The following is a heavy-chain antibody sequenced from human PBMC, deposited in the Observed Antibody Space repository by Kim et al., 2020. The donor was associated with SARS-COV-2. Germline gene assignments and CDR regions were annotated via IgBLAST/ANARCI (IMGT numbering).Heavy chain of an antibody. CDR3: ARHDYGNNWFDP. V-gene: IGHV4-39*01. J-gene: IGHJ5*02. D-gene: IGHD4-17*01. Sequence: SETLSLTCTVSGGSISNSSYYWGWIRQPPGKGLEWIGSIYYRGSTDYNPSLKSRVTISVDTSKDQFSLKLSSVTAADTAVYYCARHDYGNNWFDPWGQGTLVTVSS. CDR1: GGSISNSSYY. CDR2: IYYRGST.